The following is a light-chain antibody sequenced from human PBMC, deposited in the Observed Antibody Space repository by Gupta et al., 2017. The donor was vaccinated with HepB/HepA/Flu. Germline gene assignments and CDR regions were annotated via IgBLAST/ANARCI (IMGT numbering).Light chain of an antibody. CDR3: QQYGSSPYT. V-gene: IGKV3-20*01. Sequence: VLTQSPGTLSLSPGERATLSCRASQSVTSNYLAWYQQKSGQAPRLLLYGASSRASGIPDRFSGSGSGTDFTLTISRLETEDFAVYFCQQYGSSPYTFGQGTKLEIK. CDR2: GAS. J-gene: IGKJ2*01. CDR1: QSVTSNY.